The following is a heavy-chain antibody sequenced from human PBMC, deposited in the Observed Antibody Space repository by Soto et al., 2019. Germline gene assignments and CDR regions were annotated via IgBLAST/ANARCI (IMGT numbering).Heavy chain of an antibody. Sequence: PSETLSLTCTVSGGSISSISYYWGWIRQPPGKGLEWIGSIYYSGSTYYNPSLKSRVTISVDTSKNQFSLKLSSVTAADTAVYYCASITAAGKEFDPWGQGTLVTVSS. CDR2: IYYSGST. V-gene: IGHV4-39*01. J-gene: IGHJ5*02. CDR3: ASITAAGKEFDP. D-gene: IGHD6-13*01. CDR1: GGSISSISYY.